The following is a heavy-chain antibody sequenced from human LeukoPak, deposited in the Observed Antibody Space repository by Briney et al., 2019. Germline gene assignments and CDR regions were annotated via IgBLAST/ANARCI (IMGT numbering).Heavy chain of an antibody. V-gene: IGHV4-34*01. Sequence: PSEPLSFPCDVHGGSYSNYYWSWIRHPPGKGLEWIGEVNHSEGTNYNPSLKSRVSISVDTSKNQFSLKLSSVPAADTAVYYCAAQIAARVYWGQGTLVTVSS. CDR1: GGSYSNYY. CDR3: AAQIAARVY. J-gene: IGHJ4*02. D-gene: IGHD6-6*01. CDR2: VNHSEGT.